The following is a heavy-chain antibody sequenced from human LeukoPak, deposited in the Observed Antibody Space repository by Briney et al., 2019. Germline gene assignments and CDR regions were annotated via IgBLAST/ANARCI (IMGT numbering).Heavy chain of an antibody. CDR2: DT. Sequence: GESLKISCKGFGYTFTNYWIGWVRQMPGKGPEWMGIDTRYSPSFQGQVTISADKSIGTAYLQLSSLKASDSAMYYCARRHLSGGDPYYFDYWGQGTLVTVSS. J-gene: IGHJ4*02. CDR3: ARRHLSGGDPYYFDY. CDR1: GYTFTNYW. V-gene: IGHV5-51*01. D-gene: IGHD2-21*01.